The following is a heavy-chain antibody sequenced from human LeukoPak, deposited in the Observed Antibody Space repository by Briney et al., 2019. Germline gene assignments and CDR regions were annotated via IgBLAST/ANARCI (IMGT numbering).Heavy chain of an antibody. CDR2: IYSSGST. V-gene: IGHV3-53*01. Sequence: GGSLRLSCAASGFTVSSNYMSWVRQAPGKGLEWVSVIYSSGSTYYADSVKGRFTISRDNSKNTLHLQTNNLRAEDTAVYYCASRIATAGSVDYWGQGTLVTVSS. J-gene: IGHJ4*02. D-gene: IGHD6-13*01. CDR3: ASRIATAGSVDY. CDR1: GFTVSSNY.